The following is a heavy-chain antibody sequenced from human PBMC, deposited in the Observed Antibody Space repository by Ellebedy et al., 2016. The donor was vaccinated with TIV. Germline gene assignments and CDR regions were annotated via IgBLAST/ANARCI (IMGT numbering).Heavy chain of an antibody. Sequence: GGSLRLSCAASGFTFSSYWMHWVRQAPGKGLEWVANIKQDGSEKYYVDSVKGRFTISRNDSKNTLYLQMNSLRAEDTAIYYCAREAGTSGWYSGFQHWGQGTLVTVSS. CDR3: AREAGTSGWYSGFQH. V-gene: IGHV3-7*03. CDR1: GFTFSSYW. J-gene: IGHJ1*01. D-gene: IGHD6-19*01. CDR2: IKQDGSEK.